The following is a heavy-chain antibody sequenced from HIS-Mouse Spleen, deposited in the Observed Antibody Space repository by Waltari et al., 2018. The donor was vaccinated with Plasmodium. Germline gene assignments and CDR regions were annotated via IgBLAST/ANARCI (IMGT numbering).Heavy chain of an antibody. CDR1: GCTFRSYA. CDR2: ISYDGSNK. D-gene: IGHD1-26*01. J-gene: IGHJ4*02. V-gene: IGHV3-30-3*01. Sequence: QVQLVESGGGVVQPGRSLGLSCAASGCTFRSYAMHWVRQAPGKGLEWVAVISYDGSNKYYADSVKGRFTISRDNSKNTLYLQMNSLRAEDTAVYYCARGSRGLYSGSYFDYWGQGTLVTVSS. CDR3: ARGSRGLYSGSYFDY.